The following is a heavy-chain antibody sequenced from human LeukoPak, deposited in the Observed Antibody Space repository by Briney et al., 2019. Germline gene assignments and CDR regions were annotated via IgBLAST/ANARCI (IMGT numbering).Heavy chain of an antibody. CDR3: ARRRYSGSSQHFDY. CDR2: NSWNSGSI. V-gene: IGHV3-9*01. CDR1: GFTFDDYA. J-gene: IGHJ4*02. D-gene: IGHD1-26*01. Sequence: GGSLRLSCAASGFTFDDYAMHWVRQAPGKGLEWVSGNSWNSGSIGYVDSVKGRFTISRDNAKNSLYLQMNSLRAEDTAVYYCARRRYSGSSQHFDYWGQGTLVTVSS.